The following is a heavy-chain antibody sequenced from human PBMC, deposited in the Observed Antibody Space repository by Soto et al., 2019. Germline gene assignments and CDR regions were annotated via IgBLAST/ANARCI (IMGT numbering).Heavy chain of an antibody. Sequence: QVQLVESGGGVVQPGRSLRLSCAASGFTFSSYAMHWVRQAPGKGLEWVAVISYDGSHKNYGDSVKGRFTISRDHSQNTVYLQMNSLRGEDTAVYYWARDPYGGTSLYFDYWGQGTRVTVSS. D-gene: IGHD2-15*01. J-gene: IGHJ4*02. CDR2: ISYDGSHK. V-gene: IGHV3-30*14. CDR3: ARDPYGGTSLYFDY. CDR1: GFTFSSYA.